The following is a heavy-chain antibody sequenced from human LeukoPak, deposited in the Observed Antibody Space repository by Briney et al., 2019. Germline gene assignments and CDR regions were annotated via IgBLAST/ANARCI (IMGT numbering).Heavy chain of an antibody. D-gene: IGHD6-13*01. CDR1: GFTFSSYS. V-gene: IGHV3-48*01. Sequence: GGSQRLSCAASGFTFSSYSMNWVRQAPGKGLEWVSYISSSSSTIYYADSVKGRFTISRDNSKNTLYLQMNSLRAEDTAVYYCAKDIAAAGYWYFDLWGRGTLVTVSS. J-gene: IGHJ2*01. CDR2: ISSSSSTI. CDR3: AKDIAAAGYWYFDL.